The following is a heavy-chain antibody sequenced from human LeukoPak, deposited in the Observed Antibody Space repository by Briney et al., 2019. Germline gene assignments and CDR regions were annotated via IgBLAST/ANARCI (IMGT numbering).Heavy chain of an antibody. CDR3: ARDWNQLLYNWYDS. CDR1: GFTFSDYY. Sequence: PGGSLRLSCVASGFTFSDYYMAWIRQSPGKGLEWVSYISGSGSTISYADSVKGRFTISRDNAKNSLYLQMNSLRPEDTAMYYCARDWNQLLYNWYDSWGQGTLDTVSS. D-gene: IGHD2-21*01. V-gene: IGHV3-11*01. J-gene: IGHJ5*01. CDR2: ISGSGSTI.